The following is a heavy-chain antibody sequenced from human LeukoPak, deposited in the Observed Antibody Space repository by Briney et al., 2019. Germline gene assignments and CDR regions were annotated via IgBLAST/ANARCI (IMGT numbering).Heavy chain of an antibody. J-gene: IGHJ3*02. D-gene: IGHD6-19*01. CDR3: AKDISSGWPRAAFDI. CDR1: GFTFSSYA. Sequence: PGGSLRLSCAASGFTFSSYAMSWVRQAPGKGLEWVSGGGGSTFYADSVKGRFTISRDNSKNTLYLQMNSLRAEDTALYYCAKDISSGWPRAAFDIWGQGTMVIVSS. CDR2: GGGST. V-gene: IGHV3-23*01.